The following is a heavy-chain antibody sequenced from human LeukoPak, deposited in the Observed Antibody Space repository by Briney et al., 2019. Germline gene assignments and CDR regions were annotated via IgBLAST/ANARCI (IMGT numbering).Heavy chain of an antibody. D-gene: IGHD3-3*01. CDR1: GYSFTSYW. CDR2: IYPGDSDT. Sequence: GESLKISCKGSGYSFTSYWIGWVRQMPGKGLEWMGIIYPGDSDTRCSPSFQGQVTISADKSISTAYLQWSSLKAPDTAMYYCARQRDSAYYDFWSGYFFFDYWGQETLVTVSS. V-gene: IGHV5-51*01. CDR3: ARQRDSAYYDFWSGYFFFDY. J-gene: IGHJ4*02.